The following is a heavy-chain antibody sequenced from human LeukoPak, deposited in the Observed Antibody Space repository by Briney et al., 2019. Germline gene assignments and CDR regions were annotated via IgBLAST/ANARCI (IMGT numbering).Heavy chain of an antibody. CDR3: AKERAAFCGYDY. CDR2: ISGDANHK. CDR1: GSTFSDYG. Sequence: PGGSLRLSCAAFGSTFSDYGMHWVRQAPGKGLEWVAVISGDANHKFHADSVKGRFTISRDNSKNTLYLQMNSLRAEDTATYYCAKERAAFCGYDYWGQGALVTVSS. J-gene: IGHJ4*02. V-gene: IGHV3-30*18. D-gene: IGHD2-21*01.